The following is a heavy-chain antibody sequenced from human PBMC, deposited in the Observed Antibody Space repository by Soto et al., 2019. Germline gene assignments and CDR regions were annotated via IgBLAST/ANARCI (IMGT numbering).Heavy chain of an antibody. J-gene: IGHJ3*02. D-gene: IGHD4-17*01. CDR1: GYTFTSYG. CDR2: ISAYNGNT. Sequence: QVQLVQSGAEVKKPGASVKVSCKASGYTFTSYGISWVRQAPGQGLEWMGWISAYNGNTNYAQKLQGRVTMTTDTSTSTAYMELRGLRSDDTAVYYCASGGPQESSDPDDYCDYGSSFDIWGQGTMVTVSS. CDR3: ASGGPQESSDPDDYCDYGSSFDI. V-gene: IGHV1-18*01.